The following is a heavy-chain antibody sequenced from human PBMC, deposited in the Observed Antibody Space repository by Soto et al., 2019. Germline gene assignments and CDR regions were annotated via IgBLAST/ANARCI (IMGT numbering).Heavy chain of an antibody. D-gene: IGHD4-17*01. CDR2: IIPIFGTA. CDR3: ARGVMTTVTTFSYYYYGMDV. CDR1: GGTFSSYA. Sequence: ASVKVSCKASGGTFSSYAISWVRQAPGQGLEWMGGIIPIFGTANYAQKFQGRVTITADESTSTAYMELSSLRSEDTAVYYCARGVMTTVTTFSYYYYGMDVWGQGTTVTV. J-gene: IGHJ6*02. V-gene: IGHV1-69*13.